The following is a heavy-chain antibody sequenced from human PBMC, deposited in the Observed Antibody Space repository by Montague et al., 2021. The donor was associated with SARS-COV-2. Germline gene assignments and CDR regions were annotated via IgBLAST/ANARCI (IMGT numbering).Heavy chain of an antibody. Sequence: SETLSLTCAVYGEPFSGFFWSWTRQPPGKGLEWIAEINDRGVTNYNYNPSLGSRVTISADTSKNQFSLKLRSVTAADTAVYYCARWDPQTLTVISLRGKSANDCWGQGTLVTVSS. CDR3: ARWDPQTLTVISLRGKSANDC. J-gene: IGHJ4*02. CDR2: INDRGVTNY. CDR1: GEPFSGFF. V-gene: IGHV4-34*01. D-gene: IGHD4-11*01.